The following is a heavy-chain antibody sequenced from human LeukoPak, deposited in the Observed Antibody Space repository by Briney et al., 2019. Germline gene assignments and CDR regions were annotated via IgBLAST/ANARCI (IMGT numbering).Heavy chain of an antibody. Sequence: ASVKVSCKASGYTFTSYAMHWVRQAPGQRLEWMGWINAGNGNTKYSQKFQGRVTITRDTSADMAYMELSSLRSEDTAVYYCARLKYCTNGVCYAGFDYWGQGTLVTVSS. CDR3: ARLKYCTNGVCYAGFDY. V-gene: IGHV1-3*01. CDR1: GYTFTSYA. CDR2: INAGNGNT. D-gene: IGHD2-8*01. J-gene: IGHJ4*02.